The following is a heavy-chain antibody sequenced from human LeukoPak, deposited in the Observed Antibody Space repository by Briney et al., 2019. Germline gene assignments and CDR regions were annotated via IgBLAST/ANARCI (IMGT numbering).Heavy chain of an antibody. CDR2: IYSGGST. CDR3: ASTVDTAMVTGDY. D-gene: IGHD5-18*01. J-gene: IGHJ4*02. CDR1: GFTVSSNY. Sequence: PGGSLRLSCAASGFTVSSNYMSWVRQAPGKGLEWVSVIYSGGSTYYADSVKGRFTISRDNSKNTLYLQMNSLRAEDTAVYYCASTVDTAMVTGDYWGQGTLVTVSS. V-gene: IGHV3-53*01.